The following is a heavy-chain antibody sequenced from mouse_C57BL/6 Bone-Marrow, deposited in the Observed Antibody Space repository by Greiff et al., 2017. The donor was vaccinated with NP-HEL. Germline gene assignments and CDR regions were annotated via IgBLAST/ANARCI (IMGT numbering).Heavy chain of an antibody. CDR1: GYTFTSYW. CDR3: ARMGAYYSNYEVNCDY. D-gene: IGHD2-5*01. J-gene: IGHJ2*01. Sequence: VQLQQPGAELVMPGASVKLSCKASGYTFTSYWMHWVKQRPGQGLEWIGEIDPSDSYPNYNQKFKGKSTLTVDKSSSTAYMQLSSLTSEDSAVYYCARMGAYYSNYEVNCDYWGQGTTPTVSS. V-gene: IGHV1-69*01. CDR2: IDPSDSYP.